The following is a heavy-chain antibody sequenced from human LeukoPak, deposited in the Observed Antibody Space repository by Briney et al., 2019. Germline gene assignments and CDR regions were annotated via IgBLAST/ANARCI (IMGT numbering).Heavy chain of an antibody. J-gene: IGHJ4*02. CDR2: IHNSGTT. D-gene: IGHD3-10*01. V-gene: IGHV4-34*01. CDR3: ARRYYYNLGSFPFDF. CDR1: GGPFSGYF. Sequence: PSETLSLTCAVSGGPFSGYFWSWIRQSSGKGLEWIGEIHNSGTTNYNPSLNGRVTISEDTSKNQFYLNLSSVTAADTAVYYCARRYYYNLGSFPFDFWGQGTLVTVSS.